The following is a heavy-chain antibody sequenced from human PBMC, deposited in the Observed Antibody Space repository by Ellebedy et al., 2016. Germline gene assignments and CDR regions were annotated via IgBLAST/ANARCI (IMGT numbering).Heavy chain of an antibody. CDR2: VFHTGTT. V-gene: IGHV4-59*02. J-gene: IGHJ3*01. D-gene: IGHD6-19*01. Sequence: SETLSLTCNVSGGSVSSDYWNWIRRPPGKGLEWIGYVFHTGTTNNNPSLESRVTMSVDTSKSQISLRLTSVTAADTAVYYCAKWNGGWYAFEVWGQGTMVTVSS. CDR1: GGSVSSDY. CDR3: AKWNGGWYAFEV.